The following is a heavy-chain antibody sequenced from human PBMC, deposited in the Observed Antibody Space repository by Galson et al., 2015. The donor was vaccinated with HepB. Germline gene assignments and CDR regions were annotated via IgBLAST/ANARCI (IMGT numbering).Heavy chain of an antibody. Sequence: VSVVSGSGVNTFYADSVKGRFTVSRDTSKNIFYLQMNSLRADDTALYYCAKGIWGFAMFDALDIWGQGTMVTVSS. D-gene: IGHD3-16*01. J-gene: IGHJ3*02. CDR2: VSGSGVNT. CDR3: AKGIWGFAMFDALDI. V-gene: IGHV3-23*01.